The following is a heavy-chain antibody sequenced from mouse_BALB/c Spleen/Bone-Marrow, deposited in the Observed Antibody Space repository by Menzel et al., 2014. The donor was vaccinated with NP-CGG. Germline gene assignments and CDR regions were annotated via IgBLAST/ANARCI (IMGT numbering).Heavy chain of an antibody. J-gene: IGHJ3*01. CDR3: TRYDLTTRAFAY. CDR1: GYSFTSYW. V-gene: IGHV1-61*01. Sequence: VHLVESGAELVRPGASVKLSCKASGYSFTSYWMNWVKQRPGQGLEWIGMIHLSGSESRLNQKFKDKATLTVDKSSGTAYMQLSSPTSEDSAVYYCTRYDLTTRAFAYWGQGTLVTVSA. D-gene: IGHD3-3*01. CDR2: IHLSGSES.